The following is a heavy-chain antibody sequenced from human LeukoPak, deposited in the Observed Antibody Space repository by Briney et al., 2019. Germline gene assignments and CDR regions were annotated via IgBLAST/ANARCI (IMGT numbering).Heavy chain of an antibody. CDR1: GFTFSSYA. D-gene: IGHD3-22*01. CDR2: ISGSGGST. V-gene: IGHV3-23*01. Sequence: PGGSLRLSCAASGFTFSSYAMSWVRQAPGKGLEWVSAISGSGGSTYYADSVKGRFTISRDNSKNTLYLQMSSLRAEDTAVYYCAKGDYYDSSGYYYEGVDPWGQGTLVTVSS. J-gene: IGHJ5*02. CDR3: AKGDYYDSSGYYYEGVDP.